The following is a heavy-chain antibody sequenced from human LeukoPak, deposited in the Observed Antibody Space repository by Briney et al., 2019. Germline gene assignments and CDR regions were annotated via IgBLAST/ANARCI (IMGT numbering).Heavy chain of an antibody. CDR1: GFTFSSYW. Sequence: GGSLRLSCAASGFTFSSYWMHWVRQSPGKGLVWVSRINTDGSGTSYADSVKGRFTISRDNTKNTLYLQMNSLRAEDTAVYYCTRDTKCGMDVWGQGTTVTVSS. D-gene: IGHD3-3*01. J-gene: IGHJ6*02. CDR2: INTDGSGT. CDR3: TRDTKCGMDV. V-gene: IGHV3-74*01.